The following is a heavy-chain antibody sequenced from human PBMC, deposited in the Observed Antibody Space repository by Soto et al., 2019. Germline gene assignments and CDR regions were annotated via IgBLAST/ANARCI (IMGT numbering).Heavy chain of an antibody. J-gene: IGHJ6*02. CDR3: ASRSDIAAAGTVRPYYYYYGMDV. CDR1: GFTFNSYW. D-gene: IGHD6-13*01. V-gene: IGHV3-74*01. Sequence: GGSLRLSCAASGFTFNSYWMHWVRQAPGKGLVWVSRINSDGSSTSYADSVKGRFTISRDNAKNTLYLQMNSLRAEDTAVYYCASRSDIAAAGTVRPYYYYYGMDVWGQGTTVTVSS. CDR2: INSDGSST.